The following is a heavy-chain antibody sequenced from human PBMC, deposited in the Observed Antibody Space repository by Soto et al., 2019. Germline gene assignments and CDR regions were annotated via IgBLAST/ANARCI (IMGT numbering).Heavy chain of an antibody. CDR2: IYYSGST. V-gene: IGHV4-39*01. Sequence: SETLSLTCTVSGGSISSSSYYWGWIRQPPGKGLEWIGSIYYSGSTYYNPSLKSRVTISVDTAKNQFSLKLSSLTAADRAVYYSGGRSTAVDGNDYWGQGTLVTVSS. CDR3: GGRSTAVDGNDY. D-gene: IGHD6-19*01. J-gene: IGHJ4*02. CDR1: GGSISSSSYY.